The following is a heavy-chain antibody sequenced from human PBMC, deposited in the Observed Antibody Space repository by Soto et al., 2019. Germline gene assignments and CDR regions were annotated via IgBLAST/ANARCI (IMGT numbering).Heavy chain of an antibody. D-gene: IGHD2-21*01. CDR3: AREGHCGGECSNFDY. CDR1: GFTFSSYA. Sequence: GGSLRLSCAASGFTFSSYAMSWVRQAPGKGPEWVSAISGSGGSTYYADSVKGRFTISRDNAKNSLCLQMNSLRAEDTAVYYCAREGHCGGECSNFDYWGQGTLVTVSS. CDR2: ISGSGGST. J-gene: IGHJ4*02. V-gene: IGHV3-23*01.